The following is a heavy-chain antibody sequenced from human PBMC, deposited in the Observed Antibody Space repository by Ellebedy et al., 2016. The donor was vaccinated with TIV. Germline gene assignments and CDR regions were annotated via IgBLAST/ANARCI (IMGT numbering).Heavy chain of an antibody. CDR2: IIGSGGST. V-gene: IGHV3-23*01. CDR3: AKDPGDGNYYFDS. CDR1: GFTFSTYA. J-gene: IGHJ4*02. Sequence: PGGSLRLSCAASGFTFSTYALSWVRQTPGRGLEWVSSIIGSGGSTYYADSVKGRFTISRDNSRNTLYLQINSLRAEDTAVYYCAKDPGDGNYYFDSWGQGTLVTVS. D-gene: IGHD2-21*01.